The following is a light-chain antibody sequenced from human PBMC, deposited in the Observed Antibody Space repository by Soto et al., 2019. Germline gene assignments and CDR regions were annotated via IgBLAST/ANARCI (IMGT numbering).Light chain of an antibody. Sequence: EIVLTQSPATLSLSPGERDTLSCRASQNINNYLAWYQRKPGQAPRLLISDASNRATGIPARFSGSGSGTDFTLTISSLEPEDFAVYYCQQRSNSYTFGQGTKLEIK. CDR2: DAS. CDR3: QQRSNSYT. V-gene: IGKV3-11*01. CDR1: QNINNY. J-gene: IGKJ2*01.